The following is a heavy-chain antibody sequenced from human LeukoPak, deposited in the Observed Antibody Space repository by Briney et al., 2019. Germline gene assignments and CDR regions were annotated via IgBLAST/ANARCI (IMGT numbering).Heavy chain of an antibody. D-gene: IGHD3-10*01. CDR3: ATSNFHGSGNRGQFVS. CDR2: IHHSGST. V-gene: IGHV4-59*03. J-gene: IGHJ4*02. Sequence: PSETPSLTCTVSGGFTGTYYWSWVRLPPGKGPEWIGYIHHSGSTNYNPFLKSRVTILIDMSKNQFSLRLTSVTAADTAVYYCATSNFHGSGNRGQFVSWGKRPLVTVSS. CDR1: GGFTGTYY.